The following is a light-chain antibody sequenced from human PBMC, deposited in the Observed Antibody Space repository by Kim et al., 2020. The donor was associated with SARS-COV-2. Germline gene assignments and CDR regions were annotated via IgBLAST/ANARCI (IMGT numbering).Light chain of an antibody. CDR1: QNINGW. CDR2: KAS. J-gene: IGKJ1*01. V-gene: IGKV1-5*03. CDR3: QQYNNLWT. Sequence: SASVGDRVTITCRASQNINGWLAWYQQKPGKAPKLLIYKASILERGVPSRFTGSGSGTEFTLTISSLQPDDFGSYYCQQYNNLWTFGQGTKVDIK.